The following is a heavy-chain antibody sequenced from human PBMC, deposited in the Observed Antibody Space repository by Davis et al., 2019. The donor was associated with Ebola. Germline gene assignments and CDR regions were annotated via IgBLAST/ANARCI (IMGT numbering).Heavy chain of an antibody. D-gene: IGHD3-3*01. CDR3: AKAPVRFLEWFTTDY. Sequence: GESLKISCAASGFTFNIFDMHWVRQAPGRGLEWVAFVRSHGSDDHYADSVKGRFTISRDNSRNTLYLQMNSLRAEDTAVYYCAKAPVRFLEWFTTDYWGKGTLVTVSS. CDR1: GFTFNIFD. CDR2: VRSHGSDD. J-gene: IGHJ4*02. V-gene: IGHV3-30*02.